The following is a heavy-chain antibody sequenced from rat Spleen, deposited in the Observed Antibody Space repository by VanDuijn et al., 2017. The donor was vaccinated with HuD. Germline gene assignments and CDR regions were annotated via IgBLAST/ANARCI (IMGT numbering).Heavy chain of an antibody. V-gene: IGHV5-20*01. D-gene: IGHD1-11*01. J-gene: IGHJ3*01. CDR2: IRYDGGNT. CDR3: TTVSYGGGY. Sequence: EVQLVESGGGLVQPGRSLKLSCAVSGFTFKNYVMAWVRQAPTKGLEWVASIRYDGGNTYYRDSVKGRFTISRDNAKNSLYLQMDSLRSEDTATYYCTTVSYGGGYWGQGTLVTVSS. CDR1: GFTFKNYV.